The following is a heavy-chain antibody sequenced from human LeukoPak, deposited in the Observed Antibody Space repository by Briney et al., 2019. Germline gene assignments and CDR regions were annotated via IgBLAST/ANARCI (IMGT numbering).Heavy chain of an antibody. CDR2: INPNSGGT. V-gene: IGHV1-2*02. D-gene: IGHD3-10*01. CDR1: GYTFTGYY. Sequence: ASVKVSCKASGYTFTGYYMHWVRRAPGQGLEWRGWINPNSGGTNYAQKFQGRVTMTRDTSISTAYMELSRLRSDDTAVYYCAIGALLWFGESQFDYWGQGTLVTVSS. J-gene: IGHJ4*02. CDR3: AIGALLWFGESQFDY.